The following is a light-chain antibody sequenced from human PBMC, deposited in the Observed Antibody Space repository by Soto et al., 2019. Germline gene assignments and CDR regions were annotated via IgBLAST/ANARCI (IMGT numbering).Light chain of an antibody. V-gene: IGLV1-44*01. Sequence: QSVLTQSPSASGTPGQRVTISCSGSSSNIGSNSVNWYQHLPGTAPKLLIYSTNQRPSGVPDRFSGSKSDTSASLAISGLQSEDEADYYCAAWDDSLNGEVVFGGGTKVTVL. CDR2: STN. CDR3: AAWDDSLNGEVV. CDR1: SSNIGSNS. J-gene: IGLJ2*01.